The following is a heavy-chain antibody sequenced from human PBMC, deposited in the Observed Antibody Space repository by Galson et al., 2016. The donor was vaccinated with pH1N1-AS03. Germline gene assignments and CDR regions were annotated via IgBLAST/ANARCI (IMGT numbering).Heavy chain of an antibody. CDR3: ARAMYTSGWYGMDV. CDR2: ITSDGSSI. Sequence: SLRLSCAASGFIFSSDWMHWVRQVPGKGLVWVSRITSDGSSISYADAVTGRFTTTRDNAKNTLYLQMNSLRAEDTVVYHCARAMYTSGWYGMDVWGQGPTVTVS. CDR1: GFIFSSDW. J-gene: IGHJ6*02. D-gene: IGHD6-19*01. V-gene: IGHV3-74*01.